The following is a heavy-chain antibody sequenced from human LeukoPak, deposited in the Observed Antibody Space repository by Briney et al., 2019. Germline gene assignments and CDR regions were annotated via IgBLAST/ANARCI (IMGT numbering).Heavy chain of an antibody. CDR3: ARDGSGSTFDY. V-gene: IGHV4-59*01. D-gene: IGHD3-10*01. Sequence: SETLSLTRSVSGGSISRYYWTWIRQSPGKGLEWIGYIYYNVGANYNPSLESRVTISIDTSKNQFSLKLTSVTAADTAVYYCARDGSGSTFDYWGQGTLVTVSS. CDR2: IYYNVGA. CDR1: GGSISRYY. J-gene: IGHJ4*02.